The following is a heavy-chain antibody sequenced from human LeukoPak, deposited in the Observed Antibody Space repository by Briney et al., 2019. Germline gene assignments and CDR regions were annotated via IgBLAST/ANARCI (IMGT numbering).Heavy chain of an antibody. CDR2: ISYDGNNK. D-gene: IGHD2-15*01. CDR1: GFSFSNYV. V-gene: IGHV3-30*18. Sequence: GRSLRLSCAASGFSFSNYVMDWVRQAPRKGLEWVAVISYDGNNKYYADSVKGRFTISRDNSKNTLYLQMSSLRGEDTAVYYCAKGLQVAEPPDYWGQGILVTVSS. J-gene: IGHJ4*02. CDR3: AKGLQVAEPPDY.